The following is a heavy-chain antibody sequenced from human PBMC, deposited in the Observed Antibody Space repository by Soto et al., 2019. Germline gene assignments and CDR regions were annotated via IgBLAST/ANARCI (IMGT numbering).Heavy chain of an antibody. V-gene: IGHV1-69*02. J-gene: IGHJ4*02. CDR3: ARYRGDGYERV. CDR2: IIPILGIA. Sequence: QVQLVQSGAEVKKPGSSVKVSCKASGGTFSSYTISWVRQAPGQGLEWMGRIIPILGIANYAQKFQGRVTITADKFTSTAYMELSSLRSEDTAVYSCARYRGDGYERVWGQGTLVTVSS. CDR1: GGTFSSYT. D-gene: IGHD5-12*01.